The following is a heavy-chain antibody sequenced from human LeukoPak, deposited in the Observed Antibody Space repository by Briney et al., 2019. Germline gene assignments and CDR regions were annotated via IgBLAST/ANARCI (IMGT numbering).Heavy chain of an antibody. V-gene: IGHV3-21*01. CDR1: GFTFSSYG. J-gene: IGHJ4*02. CDR2: ISSSSSYI. Sequence: PGGSLRLSCAASGFTFSSYGMSWVRQAPGKGLEWVSSISSSSSYIYYADSVKGRFTISRDNAKNSLYLQMNSLRAEDTAVYYCARPKTTGIAVAGLFDYWGQGTLVTVSS. D-gene: IGHD6-19*01. CDR3: ARPKTTGIAVAGLFDY.